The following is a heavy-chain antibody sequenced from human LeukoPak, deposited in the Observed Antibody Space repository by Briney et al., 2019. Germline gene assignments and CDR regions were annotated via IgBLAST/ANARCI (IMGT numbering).Heavy chain of an antibody. J-gene: IGHJ5*02. CDR2: IIPISGTT. CDR3: ARKSRLGGNWFDP. Sequence: ASVKVSCKTSGGTFTSYAITWVRQAPGQGLEWMGKIIPISGTTNYAQKFQGRVTFTADESTSTAYMELSSPRSEDTALYSCARKSRLGGNWFDPWGQGTLVTVS. CDR1: GGTFTSYA. D-gene: IGHD1-26*01. V-gene: IGHV1-69*15.